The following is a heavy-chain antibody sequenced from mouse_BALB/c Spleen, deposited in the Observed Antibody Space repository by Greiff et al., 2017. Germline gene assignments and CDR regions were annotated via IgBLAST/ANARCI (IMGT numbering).Heavy chain of an antibody. D-gene: IGHD2-1*01. V-gene: IGHV5-6-5*01. Sequence: EVKVVESGGGLVQPGGSLKLSCAASGFTFSSYAMSWVRQTPEKRLEWVASISSGGSTYYPDSVKGRFTISRDNARNILYLQMSSLRSEDTAMYYCARWDGNYSAWFAYWGQGTLVTVSA. CDR3: ARWDGNYSAWFAY. CDR1: GFTFSSYA. J-gene: IGHJ3*01. CDR2: ISSGGST.